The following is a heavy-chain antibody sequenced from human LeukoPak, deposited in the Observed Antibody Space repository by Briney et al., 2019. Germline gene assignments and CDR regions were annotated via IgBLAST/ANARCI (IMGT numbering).Heavy chain of an antibody. CDR3: ARFRRVRGYYGMDV. D-gene: IGHD3-10*01. J-gene: IGHJ6*02. CDR1: GYTFTGYY. Sequence: ASVKVSCKASGYTFTGYYMHWVRQAPGQVLEWMGWINPNSGGTNYAQKFQGRVTMTRDTSISTAYMELSRLRSDDTAVYYCARFRRVRGYYGMDVWGQGTTVTVSS. CDR2: INPNSGGT. V-gene: IGHV1-2*02.